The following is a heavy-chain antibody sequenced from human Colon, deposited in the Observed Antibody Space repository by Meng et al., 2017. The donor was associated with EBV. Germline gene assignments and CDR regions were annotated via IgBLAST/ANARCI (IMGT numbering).Heavy chain of an antibody. CDR2: IYYSGST. D-gene: IGHD3-22*01. V-gene: IGHV4-30-4*01. J-gene: IGHJ4*02. Sequence: QAQMQEPVPGLLKPSPTLSLTSAVSGGSISSGGYYWSWIRQPPGKGLEWIGYIYYSGSTYYNPSLKSRVTISVDTSKNQFSLKLSSVTAADTAVYFCARDSPVSHFDYWGQGTLVTVSS. CDR3: ARDSPVSHFDY. CDR1: GGSISSGGYY.